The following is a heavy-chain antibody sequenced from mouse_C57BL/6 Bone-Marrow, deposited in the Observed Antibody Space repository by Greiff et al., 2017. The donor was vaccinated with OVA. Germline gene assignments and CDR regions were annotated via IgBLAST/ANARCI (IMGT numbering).Heavy chain of an antibody. CDR2: IWRGGST. V-gene: IGHV2-5*01. Sequence: VQLQQSGPGLVQPSQSLSITCTVSGFSLTSYGVHWVRQSPGKGLEWLGVIWRGGSTDYNAAFMSRLSSTKDNSKSQVFFKMNSLQADDTAIYYCAKNRALYAMDYWGQGTSVTVSS. D-gene: IGHD3-3*01. CDR3: AKNRALYAMDY. J-gene: IGHJ4*01. CDR1: GFSLTSYG.